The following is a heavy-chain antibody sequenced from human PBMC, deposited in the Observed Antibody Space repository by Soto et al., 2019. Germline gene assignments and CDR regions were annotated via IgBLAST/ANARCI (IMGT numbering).Heavy chain of an antibody. CDR2: INPNSGGT. J-gene: IGHJ6*02. V-gene: IGHV1-2*04. D-gene: IGHD6-13*01. CDR3: AISYSSSWYYYYGMDV. CDR1: GYTFTGYY. Sequence: ASVKVSCKASGYTFTGYYMHWVRQAPGQGLEWMGWINPNSGGTNYAQKFQGWVTMTRDTSISTAYMELRRLRSDDTAVYYCAISYSSSWYYYYGMDVWGQGTTVTVSS.